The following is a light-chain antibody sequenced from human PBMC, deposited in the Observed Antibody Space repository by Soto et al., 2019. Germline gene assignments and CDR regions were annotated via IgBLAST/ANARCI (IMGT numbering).Light chain of an antibody. V-gene: IGKV1-5*01. CDR3: QHYNTYSCA. CDR1: QSVSNW. CDR2: VAS. J-gene: IGKJ2*02. Sequence: DIQMTQSPSTLSASVGDRVTITCRASQSVSNWLAWYQQKPGKAPRLLIHVASTLGGGVPSRFSGSGSGTEFTLTISSLQPDDFATYYCQHYNTYSCAFGQGTKLEIK.